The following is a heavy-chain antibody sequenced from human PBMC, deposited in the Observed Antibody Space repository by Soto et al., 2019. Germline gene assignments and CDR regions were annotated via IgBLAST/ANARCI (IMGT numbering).Heavy chain of an antibody. CDR1: GGSISSGGYY. J-gene: IGHJ4*02. CDR2: IYYSGST. Sequence: QVQLQESGPGLVKPSQTLSLTCTVSGGSISSGGYYWSWIRQHPGKGLEWIGYIYYSGSTYYNPSLKSRXTXSVDAXKNQXSLKLSSXXXXXXXXYXXXXXXXXXXXXXFXYWGQGTLVTVSS. CDR3: XXXXXXXXXXXFXY. V-gene: IGHV4-31*03.